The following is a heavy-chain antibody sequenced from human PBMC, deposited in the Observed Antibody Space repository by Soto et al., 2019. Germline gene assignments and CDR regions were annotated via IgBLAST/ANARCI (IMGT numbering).Heavy chain of an antibody. Sequence: PSETLSLTYNVSGSSVYIDNYYWTWFRQPPGKGLEWIGNIHNSGTTNYNPSLQNRVSISIDTSKNQYSLKLTSVTAADAALYYCARDIRGFSRALDYWGRGTPVTVSS. D-gene: IGHD5-18*01. CDR1: GSSVYIDNYY. J-gene: IGHJ4*02. CDR2: IHNSGTT. V-gene: IGHV4-61*01. CDR3: ARDIRGFSRALDY.